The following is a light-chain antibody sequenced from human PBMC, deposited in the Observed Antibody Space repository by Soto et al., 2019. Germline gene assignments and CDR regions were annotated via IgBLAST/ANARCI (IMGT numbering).Light chain of an antibody. J-gene: IGKJ1*01. Sequence: DIQMTQSPSTLSASVGDRATITCRASQSISPWLAWYQQKPGKAPKLLIYHASRLSFGVPSRFIGGGSGTEFTLTISSLQPDDVATYYCQQYSSYLWTFGRGTKVDIK. CDR1: QSISPW. V-gene: IGKV1-5*01. CDR2: HAS. CDR3: QQYSSYLWT.